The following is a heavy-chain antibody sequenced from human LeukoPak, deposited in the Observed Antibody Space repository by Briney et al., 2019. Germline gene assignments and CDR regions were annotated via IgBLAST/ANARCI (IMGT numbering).Heavy chain of an antibody. J-gene: IGHJ4*02. CDR2: ISSSSSYI. V-gene: IGHV3-21*01. CDR1: GFTFTYYS. Sequence: GGSLRLSCAASGFTFTYYSINWIRQAPGKGLEWVSSISSSSSYIYYADSVKGRFTISRDNAKNSLYLQMNSLRAEDTAVYYCARGAPARDFWSGYYTVVDYWGQGTLVTVSS. D-gene: IGHD3-3*01. CDR3: ARGAPARDFWSGYYTVVDY.